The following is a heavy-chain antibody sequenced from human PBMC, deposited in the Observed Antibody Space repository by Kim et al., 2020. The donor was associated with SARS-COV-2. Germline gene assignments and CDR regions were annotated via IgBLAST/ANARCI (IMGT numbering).Heavy chain of an antibody. CDR2: IYTSGST. CDR1: GGSISSYY. CDR3: AREDRSRYGDRVEY. J-gene: IGHJ4*02. D-gene: IGHD4-17*01. Sequence: SETLSLTCTVSGGSISSYYWSWIRQPAGPGLEWIGRIYTSGSTNSNPSLKCRVTMSVDTSKNQFSLNLNSVTAADTAVYYCAREDRSRYGDRVEYWGQGTLVTVSS. V-gene: IGHV4-4*07.